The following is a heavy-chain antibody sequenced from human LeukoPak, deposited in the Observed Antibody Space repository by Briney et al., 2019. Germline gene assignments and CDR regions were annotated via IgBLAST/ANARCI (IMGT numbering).Heavy chain of an antibody. V-gene: IGHV3-30*02. CDR3: ARDHRLWNAFDI. D-gene: IGHD1-14*01. CDR2: IRYDGNNK. Sequence: PGGSLRLSCAASGFTFSSYGMHWVRQAPGKGLEWVAFIRYDGNNKYYADSVKGRFTISRDNSKNTLYLQMNSLRAEDTAVYYCARDHRLWNAFDIWGQGTMVTVSS. CDR1: GFTFSSYG. J-gene: IGHJ3*02.